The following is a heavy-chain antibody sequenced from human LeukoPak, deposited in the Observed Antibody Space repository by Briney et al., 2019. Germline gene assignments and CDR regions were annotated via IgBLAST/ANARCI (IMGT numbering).Heavy chain of an antibody. CDR2: ISGSGGST. CDR3: AKDHLLYSNFPFGY. Sequence: GGSLRLSCAASGFTFSSYAMSWVRQAPGKGLEGVSAISGSGGSTYYADSVKGRFTISRDNSKNTLYLQMNSLRAEDTAVYYCAKDHLLYSNFPFGYWGQGTLVTVSS. V-gene: IGHV3-23*01. J-gene: IGHJ4*02. D-gene: IGHD4-11*01. CDR1: GFTFSSYA.